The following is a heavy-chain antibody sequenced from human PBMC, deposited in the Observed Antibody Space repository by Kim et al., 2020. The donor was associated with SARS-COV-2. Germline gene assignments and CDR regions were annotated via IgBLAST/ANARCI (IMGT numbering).Heavy chain of an antibody. CDR3: SRDSVGGIAY. J-gene: IGHJ4*02. CDR2: IYTSGST. CDR1: GGSISSYY. V-gene: IGHV4-59*01. D-gene: IGHD3-16*01. Sequence: SETLSLTCTVSGGSISSYYWSWIRQPPGKGLEWIGYIYTSGSTNYNPSLESRVTISVDTSNNQFSLKLRSVSAADTAVYYCSRDSVGGIAYWGQGTLVT.